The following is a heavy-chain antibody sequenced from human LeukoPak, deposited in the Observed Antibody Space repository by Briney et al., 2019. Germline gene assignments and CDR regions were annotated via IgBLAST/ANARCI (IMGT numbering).Heavy chain of an antibody. CDR3: AKVHSSSLANYYYYMDV. CDR1: GYTFTSYD. CDR2: MNPNSGNT. Sequence: ASVKVSCKASGYTFTSYDINWVRQATGQGLEWMGWMNPNSGNTGYAQKFQGRVTITADKSTSTAYMELSSLRSEDTAVYYCAKVHSSSLANYYYYMDVWGKGTTVTVSS. V-gene: IGHV1-8*03. J-gene: IGHJ6*03. D-gene: IGHD6-6*01.